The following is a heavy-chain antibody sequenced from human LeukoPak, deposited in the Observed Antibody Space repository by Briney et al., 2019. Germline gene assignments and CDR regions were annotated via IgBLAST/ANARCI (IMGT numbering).Heavy chain of an antibody. J-gene: IGHJ4*02. CDR3: ARDIAQSLTLYGVVDF. CDR2: FYRGGST. V-gene: IGHV3-53*01. CDR1: GFIVSDTY. D-gene: IGHD3-9*01. Sequence: PGGSLRLSCAASGFIVSDTYMTWVRQAPGKGLEWVSIFYRGGSTFYADSVKGRLTISRDDSKNTVYLQMNSLRAEDTAVYYCARDIAQSLTLYGVVDFWGQGTLVTVSS.